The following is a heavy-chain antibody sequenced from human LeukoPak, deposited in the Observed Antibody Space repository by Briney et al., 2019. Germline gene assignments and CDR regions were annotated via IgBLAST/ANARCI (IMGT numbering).Heavy chain of an antibody. CDR2: ISGSGGST. V-gene: IGHV3-23*01. CDR3: AKGEYCSSTSCLNYYYYYGMDV. CDR1: GFTFNSYG. J-gene: IGHJ6*04. D-gene: IGHD2-2*01. Sequence: GSLRLSCAASGFTFNSYGMNWVRQAPGKGLEWVSAISGSGGSTYYADSVKGRFTISRDNSKNTLYLQMNSLRAEDTAVYYCAKGEYCSSTSCLNYYYYYGMDVWGKGTTVTVSS.